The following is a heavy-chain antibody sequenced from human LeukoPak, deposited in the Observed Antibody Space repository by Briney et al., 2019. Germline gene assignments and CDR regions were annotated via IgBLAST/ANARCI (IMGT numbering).Heavy chain of an antibody. CDR3: AKLQGSYSAFDI. V-gene: IGHV3-23*01. D-gene: IGHD1-26*01. CDR2: ISGSGGST. J-gene: IGHJ3*02. Sequence: GGSLRLSCAASGFTFSSYAMSWVRQAPGKGLEWVSAISGSGGSTYYADSVRGRFTISRDNSKNTLYLQMNSLRAEDTAVYYCAKLQGSYSAFDIWGQGTMVTVSS. CDR1: GFTFSSYA.